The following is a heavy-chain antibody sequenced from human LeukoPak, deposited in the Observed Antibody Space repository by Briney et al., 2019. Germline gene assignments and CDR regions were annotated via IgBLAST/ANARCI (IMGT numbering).Heavy chain of an antibody. CDR3: AKDGGGGSKDYYYMGV. Sequence: GGSLRLSCVASGITFSTYAMSWVRQAPGKGLEWVSGLSAGGSSAYYADSVKGRFTISGDNSKNTLYLQMHSLRAEDTAVYYCAKDGGGGSKDYYYMGVWGKGTTVTISS. D-gene: IGHD2-15*01. CDR1: GITFSTYA. V-gene: IGHV3-23*01. CDR2: LSAGGSSA. J-gene: IGHJ6*03.